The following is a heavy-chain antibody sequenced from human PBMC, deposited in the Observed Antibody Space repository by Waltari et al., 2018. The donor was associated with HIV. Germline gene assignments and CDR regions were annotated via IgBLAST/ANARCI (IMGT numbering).Heavy chain of an antibody. CDR2: IWYDGSKK. Sequence: QVLVSGGSLVQPRCSRRLSCAASGFSLSSSAMHWVRQAPGKGLEWVALIWYDGSKKYYGDSVKGRFTIFSDKSKNTVFLQMTRLRVEDTATYYCARGEGGYTYGYNWLDLWGQGTVVTVSS. D-gene: IGHD1-26*01. CDR1: GFSLSSSA. J-gene: IGHJ5*02. V-gene: IGHV3-33*01. CDR3: ARGEGGYTYGYNWLDL.